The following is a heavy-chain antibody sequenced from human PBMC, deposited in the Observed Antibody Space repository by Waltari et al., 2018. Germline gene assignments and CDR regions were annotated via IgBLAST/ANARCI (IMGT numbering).Heavy chain of an antibody. CDR3: ARDRHGLGLLDLQY. D-gene: IGHD1-1*01. CDR1: GFNFNDYG. Sequence: QVHLVESGGGVVQPGKSLTLPCAGSGFNFNDYGIHWVRQAPGKGLEGGAVISYDESNKVYGDSVRGRVTISRDKSNNRVDLQMNSLQIEDTAVYVCARDRHGLGLLDLQYWGRGTQVAVSA. CDR2: ISYDESNK. V-gene: IGHV3-30*03. J-gene: IGHJ4*02.